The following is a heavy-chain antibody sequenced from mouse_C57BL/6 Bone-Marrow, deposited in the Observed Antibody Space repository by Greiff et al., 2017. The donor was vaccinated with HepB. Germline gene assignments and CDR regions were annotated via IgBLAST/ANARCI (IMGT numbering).Heavy chain of an antibody. D-gene: IGHD3-2*02. Sequence: DVMLVESGEGLVKPGGSLKLSCAASGFTFSSYAMSWVRQTPEKRLEWVAYISSGGDYIYYADTVKGRFTISRDNARNTLYLQMSSLKSEDTAMYYCTRDLSRSSGYAMDYWGQGTSVTVSS. CDR1: GFTFSSYA. CDR2: ISSGGDYI. CDR3: TRDLSRSSGYAMDY. V-gene: IGHV5-9-1*02. J-gene: IGHJ4*01.